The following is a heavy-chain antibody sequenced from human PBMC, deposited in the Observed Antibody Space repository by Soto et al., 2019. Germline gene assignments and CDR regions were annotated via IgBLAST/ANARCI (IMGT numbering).Heavy chain of an antibody. D-gene: IGHD3-10*01. V-gene: IGHV4-59*12. Sequence: PSETLSLTCTVSGGSFSTYYWSWIRQAPGKGLEWIGYIYYSGSSNYNPSLKSRVTMSVDTSKNQFSLNLKSMSAADRAVYFCARGGGFDSFDYWGQGILVTVSS. CDR3: ARGGGFDSFDY. CDR2: IYYSGSS. J-gene: IGHJ4*02. CDR1: GGSFSTYY.